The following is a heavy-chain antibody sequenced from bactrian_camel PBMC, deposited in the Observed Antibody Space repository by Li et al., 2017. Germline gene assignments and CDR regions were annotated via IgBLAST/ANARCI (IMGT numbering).Heavy chain of an antibody. Sequence: QVQLVESGGGLVQAGGSPKLSCVASQFTFSSSRSCMGWFRQAPGKDREGVAHIDSDGKWYAESLKGRSTISTDDANNTLDLQIDSLQPEDTAMYYCAVLSQFNHCRGVVVGIWQQYASWGQGTQVTVS. CDR3: AVLSQFNHCRGVVVGIWQQYAS. J-gene: IGHJ4*01. D-gene: IGHD6*01. CDR2: IDSDGK. CDR1: QFTFSSSRSC. V-gene: IGHV3S55*01.